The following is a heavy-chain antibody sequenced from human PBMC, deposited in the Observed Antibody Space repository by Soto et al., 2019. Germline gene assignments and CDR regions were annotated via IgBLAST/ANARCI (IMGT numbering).Heavy chain of an antibody. V-gene: IGHV2-5*02. CDR2: IYWDDDK. CDR3: AHRGVDSSGHILDY. CDR1: GFSLSTSGVG. J-gene: IGHJ4*02. Sequence: QITLKESGPTLVKPTQTLTLTCTFSGFSLSTSGVGVGWIRQPPGKALEWLALIYWDDDKRYSPSLKSRLTITQDTSKNQVVLTMTNMDPVDTATYYCAHRGVDSSGHILDYWGQGTLGTVSS. D-gene: IGHD3-22*01.